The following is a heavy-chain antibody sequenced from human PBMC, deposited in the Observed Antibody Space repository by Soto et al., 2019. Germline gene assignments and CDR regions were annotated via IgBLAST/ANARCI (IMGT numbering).Heavy chain of an antibody. CDR1: GGSISSGDYY. CDR2: NYYSGST. J-gene: IGHJ5*01. Sequence: QVQLQESGPGLVRPSQTLSLTCTVSGGSISSGDYYWSWLRQSPGKGLEWIGYNYYSGSTYYNPTLKSPVTISIDTSKNQFSLKLSSVTAADTAVYYCARERVPCYIHHTWFDSRGQGTLVTVSA. CDR3: ARERVPCYIHHTWFDS. V-gene: IGHV4-30-4*01. D-gene: IGHD3-16*02.